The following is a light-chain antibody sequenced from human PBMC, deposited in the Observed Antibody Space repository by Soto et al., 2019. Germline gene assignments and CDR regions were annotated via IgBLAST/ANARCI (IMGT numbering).Light chain of an antibody. Sequence: QSVLTQPPSVSVAPGQRVTISCTGSSSNIGAGYDVHWYQQLPGTAPKLLSYGNSNRPSGVPDRFSGSKSGTSASLAITGLQAEYEADYYCQSYDSRLSGWVFGGGTKLTVL. CDR3: QSYDSRLSGWV. CDR1: SSNIGAGYD. J-gene: IGLJ3*02. V-gene: IGLV1-40*01. CDR2: GNS.